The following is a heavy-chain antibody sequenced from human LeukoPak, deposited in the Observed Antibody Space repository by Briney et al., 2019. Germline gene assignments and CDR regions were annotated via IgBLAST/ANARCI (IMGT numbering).Heavy chain of an antibody. J-gene: IGHJ4*02. CDR3: ARHPSAVAGKTFDC. D-gene: IGHD6-19*01. Sequence: SETLSLTCTVSGGSLRTYYWSWIRQPPGKGLEWIGYIYNTGSTNYNPSLKSRATISVDASNNQFSLKLSSVTAADTAVYYCARHPSAVAGKTFDCWGQGTLVTVSS. CDR1: GGSLRTYY. V-gene: IGHV4-59*08. CDR2: IYNTGST.